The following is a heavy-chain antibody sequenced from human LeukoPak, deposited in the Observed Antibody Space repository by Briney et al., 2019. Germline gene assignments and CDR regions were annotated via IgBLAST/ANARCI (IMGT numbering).Heavy chain of an antibody. J-gene: IGHJ5*02. D-gene: IGHD6-6*01. V-gene: IGHV4-34*01. CDR3: ARGPRRERPRNWFDP. CDR1: GGSFSGYY. CDR2: INHVGRT. Sequence: SETLSLTCAVYGGSFSGYYWNWIRQPPGKGLEWIGEINHVGRTNYNPSLKSRVTISVDTSKNQFSLKVSSVTAADTAVYYCARGPRRERPRNWFDPWGQGTLVTVSS.